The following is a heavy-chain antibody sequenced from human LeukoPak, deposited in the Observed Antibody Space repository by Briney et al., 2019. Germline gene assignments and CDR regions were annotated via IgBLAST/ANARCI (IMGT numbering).Heavy chain of an antibody. CDR1: GGTFSSYA. D-gene: IGHD3-10*01. CDR3: ARVVVGGFGDAFDI. CDR2: IIPIFGTA. J-gene: IGHJ3*02. V-gene: IGHV1-69*05. Sequence: ASVKVSCKASGGTFSSYAISWVRQAPGQGLEWMGGIIPIFGTANYAQKFQGRVTMTTDTSTSTAYMELRSLRSDDTAVYYCARVVVGGFGDAFDIWGQGTMVTVSS.